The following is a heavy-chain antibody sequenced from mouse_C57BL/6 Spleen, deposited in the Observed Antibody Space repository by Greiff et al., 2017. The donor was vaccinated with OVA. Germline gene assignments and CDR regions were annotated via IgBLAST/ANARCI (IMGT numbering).Heavy chain of an antibody. CDR1: GYSITSGYY. CDR3: AKYSNYVGWFAY. Sequence: DVQLQESGPGLVKPSQSLSLTCSVTGYSITSGYYWNWIRQFPGNKLEWMGYISYDGSNNYNPSLKNRISITRDTSKNQFFLKLNSVTTEDTATYYCAKYSNYVGWFAYWGQGTLVTVSA. V-gene: IGHV3-6*01. J-gene: IGHJ3*01. D-gene: IGHD2-5*01. CDR2: ISYDGSN.